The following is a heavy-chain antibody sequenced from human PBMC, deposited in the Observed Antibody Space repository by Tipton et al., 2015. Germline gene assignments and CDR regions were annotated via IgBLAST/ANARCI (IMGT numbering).Heavy chain of an antibody. V-gene: IGHV3-11*01. CDR1: GFRFSDYY. J-gene: IGHJ4*02. D-gene: IGHD4-23*01. CDR3: ARDSTRWYIDY. CDR2: ITGSGLSI. Sequence: SLRLSCEASGFRFSDYYMTWIRQAPGKGLEWVSYITGSGLSIYYADSVKGRFTISRDNAKNSLYLQMNSLRAEDTAIYYCARDSTRWYIDYRGQGTLVTVSS.